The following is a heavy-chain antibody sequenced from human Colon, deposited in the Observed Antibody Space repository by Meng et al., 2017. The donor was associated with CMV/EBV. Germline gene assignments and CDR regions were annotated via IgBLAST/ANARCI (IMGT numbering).Heavy chain of an antibody. CDR3: AKGLMTTVTTPFDY. D-gene: IGHD4-17*01. CDR2: ISWSSGSI. CDR1: GFTFGDYA. J-gene: IGHJ4*02. Sequence: GGSLRLSCAASGFTFGDYAMHWVRQAPGKGLEWVSGISWSSGSIGYADSVKGRFTISRDNAKNSLYLQMNSLRAEDMALYYCAKGLMTTVTTPFDYWGQGTLVTVSS. V-gene: IGHV3-9*03.